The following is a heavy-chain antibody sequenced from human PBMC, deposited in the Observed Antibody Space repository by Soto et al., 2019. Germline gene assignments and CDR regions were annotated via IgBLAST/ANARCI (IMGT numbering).Heavy chain of an antibody. Sequence: SGGSLRLSCAASGFTFSSYCMHWVRQAPGKGLEWVANIKQDGSEKYYVDSVKGRFTISRDNAKNSLYLQMNSLRAEDTVVYYCAREQDPYDYGDPAFDYWGQGTLVTVSS. CDR1: GFTFSSYC. J-gene: IGHJ4*02. V-gene: IGHV3-7*01. D-gene: IGHD4-17*01. CDR2: IKQDGSEK. CDR3: AREQDPYDYGDPAFDY.